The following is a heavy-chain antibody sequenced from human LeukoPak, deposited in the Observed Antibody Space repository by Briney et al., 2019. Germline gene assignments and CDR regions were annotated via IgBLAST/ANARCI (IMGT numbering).Heavy chain of an antibody. CDR2: INHSGST. D-gene: IGHD4-23*01. V-gene: IGHV4-34*01. CDR1: GGSFSGYY. CDR3: ARGRLPYGGKKAFDI. J-gene: IGHJ3*02. Sequence: SETLSLTCAVYGGSFSGYYWSWIRQPPGKGLEWIGEINHSGSTNYNPSLKSRVTISVDTSKNQFSLKLSSVTAADTAVYYCARGRLPYGGKKAFDIWGQGTMVTVSS.